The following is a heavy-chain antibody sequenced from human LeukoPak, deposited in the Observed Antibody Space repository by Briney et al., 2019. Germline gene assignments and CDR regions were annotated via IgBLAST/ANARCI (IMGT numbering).Heavy chain of an antibody. J-gene: IGHJ4*02. V-gene: IGHV1-69*01. CDR2: IIPIFGTA. CDR3: ARDPNYDILTGYYSDY. D-gene: IGHD3-9*01. Sequence: GPSVKVSCKASGGTFSSYAISWVRQAPGQGLEWMGGIIPIFGTANYAQKFQGRVTITADESTSTAYMELSSLRSEDTAVYYCARDPNYDILTGYYSDYWGQGTLVTVSS. CDR1: GGTFSSYA.